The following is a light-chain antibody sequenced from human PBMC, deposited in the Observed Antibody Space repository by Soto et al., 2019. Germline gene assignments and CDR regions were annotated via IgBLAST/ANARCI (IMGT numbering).Light chain of an antibody. Sequence: DIQMTQSPSTLPASVGDRVTITCRASQSISNYLNWYQHKPGKAPKLLIYLASSLSSGVPSRFSGSGSGTDFTLTISSLQPEDFATYYCQQTYKTPLTFGQGTKVDIK. CDR3: QQTYKTPLT. J-gene: IGKJ1*01. CDR2: LAS. V-gene: IGKV1-39*01. CDR1: QSISNY.